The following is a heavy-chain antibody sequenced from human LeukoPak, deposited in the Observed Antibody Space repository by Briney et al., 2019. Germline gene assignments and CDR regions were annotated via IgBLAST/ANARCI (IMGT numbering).Heavy chain of an antibody. D-gene: IGHD3-3*01. J-gene: IGHJ4*02. CDR3: ARGVETDYDFFDY. V-gene: IGHV3-53*01. Sequence: GGSLRLSCAASRFTVSSSYMSWVRQAPGKGLEWVSVIYSGGSTYYADSVKGRFTISRDNSKNTLYLQMNSLRAEDTAVYYCARGVETDYDFFDYWGQGTLVTVSS. CDR2: IYSGGST. CDR1: RFTVSSSY.